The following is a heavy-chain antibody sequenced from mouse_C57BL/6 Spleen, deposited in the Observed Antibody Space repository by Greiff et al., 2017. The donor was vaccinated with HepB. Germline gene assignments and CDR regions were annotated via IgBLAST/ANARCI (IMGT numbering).Heavy chain of an antibody. CDR2: ISSGSSTI. Sequence: EVMLVESGGGLVKPGGSLKLSCAASGFTFSDYGMHWVRQAPEKGLEWVAYISSGSSTIYYADTVKGRFTISRDNAKNTLFLQRTSLRSEDTAMCDCARQYYNSDNYAMDYWGKGTSVTVSS. V-gene: IGHV5-17*01. J-gene: IGHJ4*01. CDR3: ARQYYNSDNYAMDY. CDR1: GFTFSDYG. D-gene: IGHD1-3*01.